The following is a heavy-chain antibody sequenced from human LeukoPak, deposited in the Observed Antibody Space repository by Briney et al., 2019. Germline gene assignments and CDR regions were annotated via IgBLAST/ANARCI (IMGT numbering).Heavy chain of an antibody. CDR2: INSDGRST. CDR1: GFTFSSYW. D-gene: IGHD4-17*01. CDR3: ARANGDLWVDY. V-gene: IGHV3-74*01. J-gene: IGHJ4*02. Sequence: GGSLRLSCAASGFTFSSYWMHWVRQAPGKGLLWVSRINSDGRSTIYADSVKGRFTISRDNARNTLYLQMNSLRAEDTAVYYCARANGDLWVDYWGQGTLVTVSS.